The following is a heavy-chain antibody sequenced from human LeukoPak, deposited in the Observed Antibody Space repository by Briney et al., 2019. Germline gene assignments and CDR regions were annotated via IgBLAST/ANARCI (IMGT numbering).Heavy chain of an antibody. Sequence: GGSLRLSCAASGFTFSTYWMHWVRQAPGKGLVWVSRINSDGSSTSYADSVKGRFTISRDNAKNTLYLQMNSLRAEDTAVYYCARNPDRNYYYYYGMDVWGQGTTVTVSS. CDR1: GFTFSTYW. CDR3: ARNPDRNYYYYYGMDV. D-gene: IGHD3-22*01. V-gene: IGHV3-74*01. J-gene: IGHJ6*02. CDR2: INSDGSST.